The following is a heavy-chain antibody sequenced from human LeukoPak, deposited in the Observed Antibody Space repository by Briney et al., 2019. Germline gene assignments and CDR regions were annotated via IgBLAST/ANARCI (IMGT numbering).Heavy chain of an antibody. CDR2: IGSGGLTT. CDR3: AKSGATIWTFNY. V-gene: IGHV3-NL1*01. Sequence: GGSLRLSCAASGFTFSSYGMHWVRQAPGKGLEWVSGIGSGGLTTYYTDSVEGRFTISRDNSKNTLYLQVNSLRADDTAIYYCAKSGATIWTFNYWGQGALVTVSS. D-gene: IGHD5-12*01. J-gene: IGHJ4*02. CDR1: GFTFSSYG.